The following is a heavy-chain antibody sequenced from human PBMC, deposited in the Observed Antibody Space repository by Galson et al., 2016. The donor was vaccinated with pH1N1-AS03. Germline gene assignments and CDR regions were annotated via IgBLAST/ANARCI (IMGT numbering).Heavy chain of an antibody. J-gene: IGHJ4*02. CDR3: ARGQRGSYPTSDS. V-gene: IGHV3-9*01. CDR2: ISWNGDKI. CDR1: GFTFNDHT. Sequence: SLRLSCAASGFTFNDHTMHWVRQAPGKGLEWVSGISWNGDKIDYADSVKGRFSISRDNARNSLYLQMNSLRSEDTALYYCARGQRGSYPTSDSWGQGTRVTVSS. D-gene: IGHD1-26*01.